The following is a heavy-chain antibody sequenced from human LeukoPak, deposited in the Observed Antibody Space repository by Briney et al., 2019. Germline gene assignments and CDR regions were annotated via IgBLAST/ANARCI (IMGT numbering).Heavy chain of an antibody. D-gene: IGHD3-9*01. J-gene: IGHJ5*02. Sequence: SETLSLTCTVSGGSISSYYWSWIQQPPGKGLEWIGYIYYSGSTNYNPSLKSRVTISVDTSKNQFSLKLSSVTAADTAVYYCARTYDILTGAPFDPWGQGTLVTVSS. CDR1: GGSISSYY. CDR2: IYYSGST. V-gene: IGHV4-59*08. CDR3: ARTYDILTGAPFDP.